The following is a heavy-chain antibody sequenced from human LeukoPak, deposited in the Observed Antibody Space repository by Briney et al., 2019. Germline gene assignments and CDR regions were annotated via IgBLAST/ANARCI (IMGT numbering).Heavy chain of an antibody. J-gene: IGHJ6*03. CDR1: GGSISSYY. Sequence: PSETLSLTCTVSGGSISSYYWSWIRQPPGKGLEWIGYIYYSGSTNYNPSLKSRVTISVDTSKNQFSLKLSSVTAADTAVYYCARGRGPIYYYYYMDVWGKGTTVTVSS. CDR3: ARGRGPIYYYYYMDV. D-gene: IGHD3-3*01. V-gene: IGHV4-59*01. CDR2: IYYSGST.